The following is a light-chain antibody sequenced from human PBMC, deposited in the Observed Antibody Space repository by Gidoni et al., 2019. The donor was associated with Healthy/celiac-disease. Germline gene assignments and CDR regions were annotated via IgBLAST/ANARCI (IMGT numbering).Light chain of an antibody. CDR1: QSVSSSY. CDR2: DAA. J-gene: IGKJ4*01. CDR3: QQYGSSPLT. Sequence: IVLTQSPATLSLSPGERATLSCGASQSVSSSYLPWYQQKPGLAPRLLIYDAASRATGIPDRCSGSGSGTDFTLTISRREPEDFAVYYCQQYGSSPLTFGGGTKVEIK. V-gene: IGKV3D-20*01.